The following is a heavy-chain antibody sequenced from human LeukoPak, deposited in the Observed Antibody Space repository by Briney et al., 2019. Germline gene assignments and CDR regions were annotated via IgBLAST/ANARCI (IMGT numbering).Heavy chain of an antibody. Sequence: ASVKVSCKASGYTFTSYDINWVRQATGQGLEWMGWMNPNSGNTGYAQKFQGRVTMTRNTSISTAHLELSSLRSEDTAVYYCARGSFYGEGFDYWGQGTLVTVSS. CDR3: ARGSFYGEGFDY. D-gene: IGHD4-17*01. J-gene: IGHJ4*02. CDR1: GYTFTSYD. CDR2: MNPNSGNT. V-gene: IGHV1-8*01.